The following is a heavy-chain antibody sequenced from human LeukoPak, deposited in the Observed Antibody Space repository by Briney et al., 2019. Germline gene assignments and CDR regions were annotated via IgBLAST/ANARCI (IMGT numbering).Heavy chain of an antibody. J-gene: IGHJ4*02. D-gene: IGHD3-22*01. Sequence: GASVKLSCKASGGTFRSFAICWVRQAPGQGPEWMGGIIPIFRTANYAQKFQGRVTITADESTSTAYMELSSLRSEDTAVYYCARALRYYSDSSGYAFDYWGQGTLVTVSS. CDR3: ARALRYYSDSSGYAFDY. V-gene: IGHV1-69*13. CDR2: IIPIFRTA. CDR1: GGTFRSFA.